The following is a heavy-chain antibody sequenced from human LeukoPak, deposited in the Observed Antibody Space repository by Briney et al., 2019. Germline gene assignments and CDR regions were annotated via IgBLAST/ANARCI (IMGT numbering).Heavy chain of an antibody. CDR3: ATYSSGGGNFDY. CDR2: IGPSGSNI. CDR1: GFTFGIYA. J-gene: IGHJ4*02. V-gene: IGHV3-48*04. Sequence: PGGSLRLSCAASGFTFGIYAMNWVRQAPGKGLEWVSYIGPSGSNIYYADSVKGRFTISRDNAKNSLYLQMNSLRAEDTAVYYCATYSSGGGNFDYWGQGTLVTVSS. D-gene: IGHD6-19*01.